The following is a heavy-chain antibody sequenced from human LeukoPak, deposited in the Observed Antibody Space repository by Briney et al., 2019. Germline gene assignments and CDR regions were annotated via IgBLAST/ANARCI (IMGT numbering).Heavy chain of an antibody. CDR1: GFTFSSYA. J-gene: IGHJ5*02. CDR2: ISYDGSNK. Sequence: GRSLRLSCAASGFTFSSYAMHWVRQAPGTGLEWVAVISYDGSNKYYADSVKGRFTISRDNSKNTLYLQMNSLRAEDTAVYYCAKDMDIVVVPAAINPWGQGTLVTVSS. V-gene: IGHV3-30-3*01. D-gene: IGHD2-2*03. CDR3: AKDMDIVVVPAAINP.